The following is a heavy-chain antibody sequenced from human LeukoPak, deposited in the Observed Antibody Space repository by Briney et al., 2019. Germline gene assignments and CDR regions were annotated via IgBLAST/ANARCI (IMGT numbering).Heavy chain of an antibody. V-gene: IGHV3-48*03. CDR1: GFTFSSYE. CDR3: ARLYTATGDS. J-gene: IGHJ4*02. CDR2: ISSTGNPI. D-gene: IGHD5-18*01. Sequence: GGSLRLSCAASGFTFSSYEMYWVRQAPRKGLEWVSYISSTGNPIYYADSVKGRFTISRDNAKTSLFLQMNSLRAEDTAVYYCARLYTATGDSWGQGTLVTVSS.